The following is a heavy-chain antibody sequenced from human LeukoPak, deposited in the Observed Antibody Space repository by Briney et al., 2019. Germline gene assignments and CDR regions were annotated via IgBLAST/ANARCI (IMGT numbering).Heavy chain of an antibody. CDR1: GFTFSSYE. CDR2: ISSSGSTI. J-gene: IGHJ6*03. V-gene: IGHV3-48*03. D-gene: IGHD6-6*01. CDR3: ARAHLSSSSTDYMDV. Sequence: PGGSLRLSCAASGFTFSSYEMNWVRQAPGKGLEWVSYISSSGSTIYYADSVKGRFTISRDNAKNSLYLQMNSLRPEDTAVYYCARAHLSSSSTDYMDVWGKGTTVTVSS.